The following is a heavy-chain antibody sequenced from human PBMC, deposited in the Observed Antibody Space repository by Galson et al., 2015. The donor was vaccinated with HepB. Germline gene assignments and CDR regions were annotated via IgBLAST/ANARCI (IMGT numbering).Heavy chain of an antibody. CDR2: ISSSSSYI. CDR1: GFTFSSYS. V-gene: IGHV3-21*01. CDR3: ARGDCSGGSCYSYGMDV. D-gene: IGHD2-15*01. Sequence: LRLSCAASGFTFSSYSMNWVRQAPGKGLEWVSSISSSSSYIYYADSVKGRFTISRDNAKNSLYLQMNSLRAEDTAVYYCARGDCSGGSCYSYGMDVWGQGTTVTVSS. J-gene: IGHJ6*02.